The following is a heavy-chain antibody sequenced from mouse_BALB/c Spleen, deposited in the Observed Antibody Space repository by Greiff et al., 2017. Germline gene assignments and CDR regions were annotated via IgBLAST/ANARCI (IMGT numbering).Heavy chain of an antibody. Sequence: VKVVESGPGLVAPSQSLSITCTVSGFSLTSYGVHWVRQPPGKGLEWLGVIWAGGGTNYNSALMSRLSTSKDNSKSQVFLKMNSLQTDDTAMYYCARAGLDDYFDYWGQGTTLTVSS. V-gene: IGHV2-9*02. CDR2: IWAGGGT. CDR1: GFSLTSYG. J-gene: IGHJ2*01. D-gene: IGHD2-13*01. CDR3: ARAGLDDYFDY.